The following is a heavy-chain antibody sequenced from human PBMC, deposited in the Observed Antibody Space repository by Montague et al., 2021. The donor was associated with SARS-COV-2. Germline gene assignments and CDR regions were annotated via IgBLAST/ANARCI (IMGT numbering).Heavy chain of an antibody. Sequence: SETLSLTCAVYGGSFSGHCWSWIRQPPGKGLEWIGEINNSGSTNYNPSLKSRVTISVDTAKNQFSLKLHSVTAADTAVYYCARWDPQTLTWIGLRGKSASDYWGQGTLVTVSS. CDR1: GGSFSGHC. V-gene: IGHV4-34*01. CDR3: ARWDPQTLTWIGLRGKSASDY. D-gene: IGHD4-23*01. CDR2: INNSGST. J-gene: IGHJ4*02.